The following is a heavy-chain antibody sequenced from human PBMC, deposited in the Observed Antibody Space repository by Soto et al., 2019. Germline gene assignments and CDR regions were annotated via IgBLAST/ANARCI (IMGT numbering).Heavy chain of an antibody. CDR1: GFTFRSYS. Sequence: PGGSLRLSCAASGFTFRSYSMNWVRQAPGKGLEWVSSISGSSSFIYYADSVKGRFTISRDNAKNSLYVQMNSLRAEDTAVYYCARDWSSSDWFPHIDYWGQGTLVTVSS. CDR2: ISGSSSFI. V-gene: IGHV3-21*06. CDR3: ARDWSSSDWFPHIDY. J-gene: IGHJ4*02. D-gene: IGHD6-19*01.